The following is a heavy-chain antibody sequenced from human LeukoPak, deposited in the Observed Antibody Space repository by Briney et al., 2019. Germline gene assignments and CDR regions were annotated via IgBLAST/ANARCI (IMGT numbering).Heavy chain of an antibody. CDR1: GYTFNNYG. D-gene: IGHD3-22*01. V-gene: IGHV1-18*01. J-gene: IGHJ4*02. Sequence: GASVKVSCKPSGYTFNNYGITWVRQAPGQGLEWMGWISAYNGDKDYAQKLQDRVTMTTDTSTKTAYMELRSLSSDDTAVYYCARAVNYDEALDFDYWGQGTLVTVSS. CDR2: ISAYNGDK. CDR3: ARAVNYDEALDFDY.